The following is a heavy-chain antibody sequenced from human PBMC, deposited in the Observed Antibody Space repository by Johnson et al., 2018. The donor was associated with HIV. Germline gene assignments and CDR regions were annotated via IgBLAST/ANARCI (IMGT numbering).Heavy chain of an antibody. CDR3: AKETRDSRSAFDI. CDR1: GFTFSSYG. Sequence: QEQLVESGGGLVQPGGSLRLSCAASGFTFSSYGMHWVRQAPGKGLEWVAFISYDGSNKYYADSVKGRFTISRDNSRNTLYLQMNSLRAEDTAVYYCAKETRDSRSAFDIWGQGTMVTVSS. CDR2: ISYDGSNK. J-gene: IGHJ3*02. D-gene: IGHD3-22*01. V-gene: IGHV3-30*18.